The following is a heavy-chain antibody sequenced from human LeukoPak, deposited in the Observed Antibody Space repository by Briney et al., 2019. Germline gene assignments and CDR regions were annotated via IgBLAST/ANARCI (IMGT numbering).Heavy chain of an antibody. CDR3: AKETSMIVVVITTDWYFDL. J-gene: IGHJ2*01. Sequence: GGSLRLSCAASGFTFSSYAMSWFRQAPGKGLEWVSAISGSGGSTYYAESVKGRFTISRDNTKNTLYLQMNSLRAEDTAVYYCAKETSMIVVVITTDWYFDLWGRGTLVTVSS. CDR2: ISGSGGST. D-gene: IGHD3-22*01. CDR1: GFTFSSYA. V-gene: IGHV3-23*01.